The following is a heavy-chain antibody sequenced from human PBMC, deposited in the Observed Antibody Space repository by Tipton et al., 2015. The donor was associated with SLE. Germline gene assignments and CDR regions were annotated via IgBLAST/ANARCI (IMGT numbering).Heavy chain of an antibody. D-gene: IGHD3-9*01. CDR3: VRAFRYFDWTRGAFDI. V-gene: IGHV4-34*01. CDR1: GGSFSGYY. Sequence: TLSLTCAVYGGSFSGYYWSWIRQPPGKGLEWIGEINHSGSTNYNPSLKSRVTISVDTSKNQFSLKLSSATAADTAVYYCVRAFRYFDWTRGAFDIWGQGTMVTVSA. CDR2: INHSGST. J-gene: IGHJ3*02.